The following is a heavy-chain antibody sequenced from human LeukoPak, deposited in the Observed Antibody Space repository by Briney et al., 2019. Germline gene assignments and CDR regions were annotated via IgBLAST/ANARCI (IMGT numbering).Heavy chain of an antibody. J-gene: IGHJ4*02. V-gene: IGHV3-30*04. CDR2: ISYDGSNK. D-gene: IGHD6-25*01. CDR3: ARGQTGIGSG. Sequence: GGSLRLSCAASGFTFSSYAMHWVRQAPGKGLEWVAVISYDGSNKYYADSVKGRFTISRDNSKNTLYLQMNSLRAEDTDVYYCARGQTGIGSGWGQGTLVTVSS. CDR1: GFTFSSYA.